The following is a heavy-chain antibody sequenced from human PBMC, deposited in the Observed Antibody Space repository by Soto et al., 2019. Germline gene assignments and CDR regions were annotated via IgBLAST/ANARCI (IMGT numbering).Heavy chain of an antibody. CDR2: ISSSSSYI. Sequence: GGSLRLSCVASGFTFSSYAMHWVRQAPGKGLEWVSSISSSSSYIYYADSVKGRFTISRDNAKNSLYLQMNSLRAEDTAVYYCARYDSSGYYWPYYYYGMDVWGQGTTVTVSS. CDR1: GFTFSSYA. CDR3: ARYDSSGYYWPYYYYGMDV. V-gene: IGHV3-21*01. J-gene: IGHJ6*02. D-gene: IGHD3-22*01.